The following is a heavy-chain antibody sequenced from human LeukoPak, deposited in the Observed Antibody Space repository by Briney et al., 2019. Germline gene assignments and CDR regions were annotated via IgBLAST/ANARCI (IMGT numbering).Heavy chain of an antibody. J-gene: IGHJ4*02. Sequence: QPGGSLRLSCAASGFTFSNYAMSWVRQAPGKGLEWVSAISGSGGSTYYADSVKGRFTISRDNSKNTLYLQMNSLRAEDTAVYYCAKDWGIVVVPADGFDYWGQGTLVTVSS. CDR1: GFTFSNYA. D-gene: IGHD2-2*01. CDR3: AKDWGIVVVPADGFDY. V-gene: IGHV3-23*01. CDR2: ISGSGGST.